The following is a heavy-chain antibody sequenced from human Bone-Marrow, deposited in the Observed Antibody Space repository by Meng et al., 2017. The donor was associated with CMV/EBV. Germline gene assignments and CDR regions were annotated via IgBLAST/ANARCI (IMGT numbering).Heavy chain of an antibody. V-gene: IGHV3-30*02. CDR2: IRYDGSSK. J-gene: IGHJ4*02. D-gene: IGHD4/OR15-4a*01. CDR1: GFTFSTYG. CDR3: ARALGRQVHHFDF. Sequence: GESLKISCAASGFTFSTYGMHWVRQAPGKGLEWVAFIRYDGSSKYYADSVKGRFTISRDNSKNTLYLQMNSLRAEGTAVYYCARALGRQVHHFDFWGQGTLVTVSS.